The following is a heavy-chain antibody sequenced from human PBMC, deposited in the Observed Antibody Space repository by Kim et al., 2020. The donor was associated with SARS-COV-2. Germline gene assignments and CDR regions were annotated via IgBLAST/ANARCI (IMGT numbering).Heavy chain of an antibody. Sequence: ASVKVSCKASGYTFTNYAINWVRQAPGQGPEWMGWINTNTGNPTYAQGFTGRFVFALDTSVGTAYLQISSLKAEDTAVYYCARYYDLYGMDVWGQGTTVIVSS. CDR2: INTNTGNP. CDR1: GYTFTNYA. V-gene: IGHV7-4-1*02. CDR3: ARYYDLYGMDV. J-gene: IGHJ6*02. D-gene: IGHD3-3*01.